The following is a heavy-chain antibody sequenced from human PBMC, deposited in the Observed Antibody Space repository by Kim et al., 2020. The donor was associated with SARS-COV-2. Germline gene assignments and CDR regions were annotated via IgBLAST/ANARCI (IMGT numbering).Heavy chain of an antibody. CDR3: ARDRGSGWSPRYYYYGMDV. CDR1: GYTFTSYG. Sequence: ASVKVSCKASGYTFTSYGISWVRQAPGQGLEWMGWISAYNGNTNYAQKLQGRVTMTTDTSTSTAYMELRSLRSDDTAVYYCARDRGSGWSPRYYYYGMDVWGQGTTVTVSS. D-gene: IGHD6-19*01. V-gene: IGHV1-18*04. CDR2: ISAYNGNT. J-gene: IGHJ6*02.